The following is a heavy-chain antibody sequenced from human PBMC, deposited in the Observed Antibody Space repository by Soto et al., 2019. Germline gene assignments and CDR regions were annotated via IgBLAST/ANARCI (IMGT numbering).Heavy chain of an antibody. CDR2: MNPNSGDT. CDR1: GYTFSDHD. D-gene: IGHD1-1*01. Sequence: QVQLVQSGAEVKKPGASVKVSCKASGYTFSDHDINWVRQASGQGPEWLGWMNPNSGDTGYAQNFQGRVTMTRDTPKRTAYMELRSLRSEDTAVYYCARVGGNWNDDYFDYWGQGTLVTVSS. CDR3: ARVGGNWNDDYFDY. V-gene: IGHV1-8*01. J-gene: IGHJ4*02.